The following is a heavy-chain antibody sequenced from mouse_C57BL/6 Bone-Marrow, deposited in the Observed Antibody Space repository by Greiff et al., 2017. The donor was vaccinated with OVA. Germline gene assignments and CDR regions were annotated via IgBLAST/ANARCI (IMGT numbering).Heavy chain of an antibody. CDR2: ISSGSSTI. J-gene: IGHJ2*01. V-gene: IGHV5-17*02. CDR1: GFTFSGFG. D-gene: IGHD2-2*01. Sequence: EVQVVESGGGLVQPGGSRKLSCAASGFTFSGFGMHWVRQAPEKGLEWVAYISSGSSTIYYADTVKGRFTISRDNPKNTLFLQMTSLRSEDTAMYYCARNGWYYFDYWGQGTTLTVSS. CDR3: ARNGWYYFDY.